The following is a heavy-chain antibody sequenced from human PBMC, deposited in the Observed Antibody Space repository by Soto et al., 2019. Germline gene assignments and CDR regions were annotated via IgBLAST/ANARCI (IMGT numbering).Heavy chain of an antibody. CDR2: INAGNDNT. V-gene: IGHV1-3*01. Sequence: QVQVVQSGAEVKKPGASVKVSCKASGYALTSFALHWVRQVAGQRLEWMGWINAGNDNTKISQKFRGRVPIIRDTSANTVYMELSSLRSEDTALYYCARGDGNFPYFDYWGQGTLVTVSS. D-gene: IGHD1-7*01. CDR3: ARGDGNFPYFDY. J-gene: IGHJ4*02. CDR1: GYALTSFA.